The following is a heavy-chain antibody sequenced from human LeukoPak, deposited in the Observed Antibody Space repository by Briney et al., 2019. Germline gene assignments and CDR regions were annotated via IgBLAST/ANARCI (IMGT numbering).Heavy chain of an antibody. D-gene: IGHD4-17*01. J-gene: IGHJ4*02. V-gene: IGHV4-34*01. CDR1: GGSFSGYY. CDR3: ARGSPHGDYYFDY. CDR2: INHSGST. Sequence: SETLSLTCAVYGGSFSGYYWSWIRQPPGKGLEWIGEINHSGSTNYNPSLKGRVTISVDTSKNQFSLKLSSVTAADTAVYYCARGSPHGDYYFDYWGQGTLVTVSS.